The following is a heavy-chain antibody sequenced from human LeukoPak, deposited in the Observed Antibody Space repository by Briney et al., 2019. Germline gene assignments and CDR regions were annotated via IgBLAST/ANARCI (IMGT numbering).Heavy chain of an antibody. V-gene: IGHV3-21*01. CDR1: GFTFSNFL. D-gene: IGHD3-3*01. Sequence: GGSLRLSCAASGFTFSNFLMTWVRQAPGKGPEWVSAISGSSSYIYYADSVKGRFTISRDNAKNSLYLQMNSLRAEDTAVYYCAGGAYYDFWSGYYNYYGMDVWGQGTTVTVSS. CDR2: ISGSSSYI. J-gene: IGHJ6*02. CDR3: AGGAYYDFWSGYYNYYGMDV.